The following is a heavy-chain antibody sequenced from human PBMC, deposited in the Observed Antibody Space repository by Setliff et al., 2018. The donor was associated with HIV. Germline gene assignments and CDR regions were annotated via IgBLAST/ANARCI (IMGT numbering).Heavy chain of an antibody. D-gene: IGHD3-22*01. CDR2: INHSGST. CDR1: GGSFSGYY. V-gene: IGHV4-34*01. J-gene: IGHJ4*02. Sequence: SETLSLTCAVYGGSFSGYYWSWIRQPPGKGLEWIGEINHSGSTNYSPSLKSRVTISLDTSKNQFSLKLSSLTAADTAVYYCARIWIWVYDSSGYPRSGMKDYFDYWGQGILVTVSS. CDR3: ARIWIWVYDSSGYPRSGMKDYFDY.